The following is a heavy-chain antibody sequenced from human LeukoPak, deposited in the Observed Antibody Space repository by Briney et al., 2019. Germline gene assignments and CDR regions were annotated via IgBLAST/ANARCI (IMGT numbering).Heavy chain of an antibody. V-gene: IGHV4-59*08. CDR1: GGSISSYY. D-gene: IGHD2-8*01. J-gene: IGHJ3*02. CDR2: ISYSGNT. CDR3: ACLSSNGRRAFDI. Sequence: SETPSPTCTVSGGSISSYYWTWLRQPPGKGLEWVGYISYSGNTNHNPSLKSRVTMSVDTSKSQFSLKLSSVTASDTAVYYCACLSSNGRRAFDIWGQGTMVTVSS.